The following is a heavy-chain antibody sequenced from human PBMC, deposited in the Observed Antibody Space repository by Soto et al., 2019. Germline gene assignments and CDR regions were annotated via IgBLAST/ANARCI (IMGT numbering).Heavy chain of an antibody. V-gene: IGHV3-48*04. D-gene: IGHD2-21*02. CDR1: GFTFSSYS. Sequence: GESLKISCAASGFTFSSYSMNWVRQAPGKGLEWVSYISSSSSTIYYADSVKGRLTISRDNAKNSLYLQMNSLRAEDTAVYYCARVGFTVVTPFDYWGQGTLVTVSS. J-gene: IGHJ4*02. CDR2: ISSSSSTI. CDR3: ARVGFTVVTPFDY.